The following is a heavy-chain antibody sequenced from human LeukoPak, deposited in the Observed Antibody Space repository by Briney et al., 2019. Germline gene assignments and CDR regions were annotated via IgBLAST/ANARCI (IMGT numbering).Heavy chain of an antibody. Sequence: GGSLRLYCAASGFTFSSGAMTWVRQAPGKGLEWVSTIRCHGTPHADSVQGRFTISSDNSKHTVYLQTTGLSAEHTALYFCAKSRGGGTYTFDRWGQGTLVTVPS. CDR1: GFTFSSGA. D-gene: IGHD4-23*01. V-gene: IGHV3-23*01. CDR2: IRCHGT. CDR3: AKSRGGGTYTFDR. J-gene: IGHJ4*02.